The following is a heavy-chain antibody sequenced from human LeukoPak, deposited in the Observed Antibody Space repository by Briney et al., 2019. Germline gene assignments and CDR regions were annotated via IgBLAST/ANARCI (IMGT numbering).Heavy chain of an antibody. J-gene: IGHJ6*02. CDR3: TIVVLSGRRGEDV. CDR2: ISYDGSNK. CDR1: GFTFSSYA. Sequence: GGSLRLSCAASGFTFSSYAMSWVRQAPGKGLEWVAVISYDGSNKYYADSVKGRFTISRDNSKNTLYLQMNSLRAEDTAVYYCTIVVLSGRRGEDVWGQGTTVTVSS. D-gene: IGHD3-9*01. V-gene: IGHV3-30-3*01.